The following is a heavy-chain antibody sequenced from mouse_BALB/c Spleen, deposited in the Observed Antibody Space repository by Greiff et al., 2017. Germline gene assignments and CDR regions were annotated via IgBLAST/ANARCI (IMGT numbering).Heavy chain of an antibody. CDR3: ARGAYGNYYFDY. D-gene: IGHD2-1*01. V-gene: IGHV5-17*02. CDR2: ISSGSSTI. Sequence: EVQLVESGGGLVQPGGSRKLSCAASGFTFSSFGMHSVRQAPEKGLEWVAYISSGSSTIYYADTVKGRFTISRDNPKNTLFLQMTSLRSEDTAMYYCARGAYGNYYFDYWGQGTTLTVSS. CDR1: GFTFSSFG. J-gene: IGHJ2*01.